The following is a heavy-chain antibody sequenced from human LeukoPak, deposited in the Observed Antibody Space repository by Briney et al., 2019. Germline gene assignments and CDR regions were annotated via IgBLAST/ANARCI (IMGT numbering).Heavy chain of an antibody. CDR2: IYYSGST. J-gene: IGHJ4*02. Sequence: SETLSLTCTVSGGSISSSSYYWGWIRQPPGKGLEWIGSIYYSGSTYYNPSLKSRVTISVDTSKNQFSLKLSSVTAADTAVYYCARVRVLRYFDWSRDYYFDYWGQGTLVTVSS. CDR3: ARVRVLRYFDWSRDYYFDY. V-gene: IGHV4-39*07. D-gene: IGHD3-9*01. CDR1: GGSISSSSYY.